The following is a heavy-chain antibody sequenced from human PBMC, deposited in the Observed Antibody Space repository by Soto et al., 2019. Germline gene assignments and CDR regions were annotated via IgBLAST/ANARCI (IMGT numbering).Heavy chain of an antibody. CDR2: ISAYNGNT. D-gene: IGHD1-26*01. J-gene: IGHJ4*02. CDR3: ARVGRLDPRWAFDY. V-gene: IGHV1-18*01. Sequence: QVQLVQSGAEVKKPGASVKVSCKASGYTFTSYGISWVRQAPGQGLEWMGWISAYNGNTNYAQKRQGRVTMTTDTCTSTAYKELRSLRSDDTDVYYCARVGRLDPRWAFDYWGQGTLVTVSS. CDR1: GYTFTSYG.